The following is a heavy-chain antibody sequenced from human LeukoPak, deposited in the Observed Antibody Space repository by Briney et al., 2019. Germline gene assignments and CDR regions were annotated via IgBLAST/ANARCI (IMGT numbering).Heavy chain of an antibody. V-gene: IGHV3-48*01. J-gene: IGHJ3*02. CDR2: ISSSSSTI. Sequence: GGSLRLSCAASGFTFSSYSMNWVRQAPGKGLEWVSYISSSSSTIYYADSVKGRFTISRDNSKNTLYLQMNSLRAEDTAVYYCAKDRGPSAWLIDAFDIWGQGTMVTVSS. CDR3: AKDRGPSAWLIDAFDI. CDR1: GFTFSSYS. D-gene: IGHD3-22*01.